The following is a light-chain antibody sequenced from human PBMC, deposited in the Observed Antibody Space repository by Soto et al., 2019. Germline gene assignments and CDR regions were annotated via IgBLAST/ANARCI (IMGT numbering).Light chain of an antibody. Sequence: QSALTQPASVSGSPGQSVTISCTGTNSDIGIYDFVSWYQQHPGKAPKLLIYEVSKRPSGVPDRFSGSKSGNTASLTVSDLQTEDAADYFCSAYAGTNDLGVFGGGTKLTVL. CDR1: NSDIGIYDF. CDR3: SAYAGTNDLGV. CDR2: EVS. J-gene: IGLJ3*02. V-gene: IGLV2-8*01.